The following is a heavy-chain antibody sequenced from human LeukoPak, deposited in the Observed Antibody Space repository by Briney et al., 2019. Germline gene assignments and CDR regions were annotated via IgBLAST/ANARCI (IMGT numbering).Heavy chain of an antibody. CDR3: AREYYYDSSGYEPHYFDY. D-gene: IGHD3-22*01. CDR2: INPSGGST. Sequence: ASVKVSCKASGYTFTSYYMHWVRQAPGQGLEWMGIINPSGGSTSYAQKFQGRVTMTRVTSTSTVYMELSSLRSEDTAVYYCAREYYYDSSGYEPHYFDYWGQGTLVTVSS. J-gene: IGHJ4*02. CDR1: GYTFTSYY. V-gene: IGHV1-46*03.